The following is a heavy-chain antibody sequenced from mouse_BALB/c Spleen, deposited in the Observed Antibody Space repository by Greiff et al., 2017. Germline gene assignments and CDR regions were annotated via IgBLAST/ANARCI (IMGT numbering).Heavy chain of an antibody. CDR2: IYPGSGST. CDR3: ARRRYYGYVTY. D-gene: IGHD1-2*01. CDR1: GYTFTDYV. Sequence: VQLQQSGAELVKPGASVKMSCKASGYTFTDYVISWVKQRTGQGLEWIGEIYPGSGSTYYNEKFKGKATLTADKSSNTAYMQLSSLTSEDSAVYFCARRRYYGYVTYWGQGTLVTVSA. J-gene: IGHJ3*01. V-gene: IGHV1-77*01.